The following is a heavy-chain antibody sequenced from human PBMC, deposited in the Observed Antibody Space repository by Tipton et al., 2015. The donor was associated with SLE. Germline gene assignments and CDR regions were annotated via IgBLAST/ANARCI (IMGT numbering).Heavy chain of an antibody. CDR3: AIGMATTPFDY. D-gene: IGHD5-24*01. V-gene: IGHV4-34*01. J-gene: IGHJ4*02. CDR2: INHSGST. CDR1: GFTFSSYW. Sequence: LRLSCAASGFTFSSYWMSWVRQAPGKGLEWIGEINHSGSTNYNPSLKSRVTISVDTSKNQFSLKLSSVTAADTAVYYCAIGMATTPFDYWGQGTLVTVSS.